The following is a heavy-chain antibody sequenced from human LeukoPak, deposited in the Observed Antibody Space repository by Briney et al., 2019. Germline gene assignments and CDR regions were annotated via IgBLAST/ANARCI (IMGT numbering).Heavy chain of an antibody. CDR2: ISYDGSNK. J-gene: IGHJ5*02. CDR1: GFTFSSYG. Sequence: PGGSLRLSCAASGFTFSSYGMHWVRQAPGKGLEWVAVISYDGSNKYYADSVKGRFTISRDNSKNTLYLQMNSLRAEDTAVYYCAKSGTITMIVVAWGQGTLVTVSS. D-gene: IGHD3-22*01. CDR3: AKSGTITMIVVA. V-gene: IGHV3-30*18.